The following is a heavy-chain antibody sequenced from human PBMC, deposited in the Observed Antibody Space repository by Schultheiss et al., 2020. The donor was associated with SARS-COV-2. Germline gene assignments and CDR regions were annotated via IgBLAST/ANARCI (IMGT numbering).Heavy chain of an antibody. CDR2: ISWNSGSI. J-gene: IGHJ6*02. CDR3: AKDKLWGSRYCSSTSCPGGYYYGMDV. Sequence: GGSLRLSCAASGFTFDDYAMHWVRQGPGKGLEWVSGISWNSGSIGYADSVKGRFTISRDNSKNTLYLQMNSLRAEDTAVYYCAKDKLWGSRYCSSTSCPGGYYYGMDVWGQGTTVTVSS. CDR1: GFTFDDYA. V-gene: IGHV3-9*01. D-gene: IGHD2-2*01.